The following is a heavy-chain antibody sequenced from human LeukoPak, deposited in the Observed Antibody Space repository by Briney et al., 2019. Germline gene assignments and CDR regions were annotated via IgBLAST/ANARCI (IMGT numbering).Heavy chain of an antibody. CDR3: ARGTRTGGDGTAGTFDY. V-gene: IGHV1-8*02. D-gene: IGHD3-10*01. Sequence: GASVEVSCKASGYTFTGYYMHWVRQAPGQGLEWMGWTNPNSGNTGYAQKFQGRVTMTRNTSISTAYMELSSLRSEDTAVYYCARGTRTGGDGTAGTFDYWGQGTLVTVSS. J-gene: IGHJ4*02. CDR1: GYTFTGYY. CDR2: TNPNSGNT.